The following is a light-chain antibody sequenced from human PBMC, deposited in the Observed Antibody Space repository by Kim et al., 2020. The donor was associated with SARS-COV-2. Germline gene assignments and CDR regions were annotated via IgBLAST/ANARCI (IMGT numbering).Light chain of an antibody. CDR2: GAS. V-gene: IGKV3-15*01. Sequence: EIVMTQSPATLSVSPGERATLSCRASQSVSSNLAWYQQKPGQAPRLLIYGASTRATGIPARFSGSGSGTKFTLTISSLQSEDFAVYYCQQYNNWPPMYTFGQGTKLEI. J-gene: IGKJ2*01. CDR3: QQYNNWPPMYT. CDR1: QSVSSN.